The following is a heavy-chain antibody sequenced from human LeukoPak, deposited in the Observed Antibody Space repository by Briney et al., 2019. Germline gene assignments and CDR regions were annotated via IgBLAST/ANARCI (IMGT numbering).Heavy chain of an antibody. CDR2: IYYSGSP. D-gene: IGHD4-23*01. CDR1: GGSMSTYY. CDR3: ARGRYGGNSGFFDY. Sequence: PSETLSLTCTVSGGSMSTYYWSWIRQSPGKGLEWIGYIYYSGSPNYNPSLKSRVTISVDTSKNQFSLKLTSVTAAGTAVYYCARGRYGGNSGFFDYWGQGTLVTVSS. V-gene: IGHV4-59*01. J-gene: IGHJ4*02.